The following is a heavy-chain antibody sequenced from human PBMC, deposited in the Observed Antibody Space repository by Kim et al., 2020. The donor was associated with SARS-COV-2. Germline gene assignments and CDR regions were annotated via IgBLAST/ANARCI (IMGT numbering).Heavy chain of an antibody. CDR1: GFTFSSYA. Sequence: GGSLRLSCAASGFTFSSYAMSWVRQAPGKGLEWVSAISGSGGSTYYADSVKGRFTISRDNSKNTLYLQMNSLRAEDTAVYYCASPYWGDFIAAAGPHFDYWGQGTLVTISS. V-gene: IGHV3-23*01. J-gene: IGHJ4*02. D-gene: IGHD6-13*01. CDR3: ASPYWGDFIAAAGPHFDY. CDR2: ISGSGGST.